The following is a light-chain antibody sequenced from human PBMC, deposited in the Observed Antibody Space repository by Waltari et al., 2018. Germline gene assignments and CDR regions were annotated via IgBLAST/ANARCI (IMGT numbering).Light chain of an antibody. CDR1: LSVSSY. CDR3: QQRSNWPLT. CDR2: DTS. Sequence: EIVLTQSPATLSLSPGERATLSCRASLSVSSYFAWYQKKPGQAPRLLIYDTSNRATVIPARFSGSGAGTDFTLTISILEPEDFAVYYCQQRSNWPLTFGGGTKVEIK. J-gene: IGKJ4*01. V-gene: IGKV3-11*01.